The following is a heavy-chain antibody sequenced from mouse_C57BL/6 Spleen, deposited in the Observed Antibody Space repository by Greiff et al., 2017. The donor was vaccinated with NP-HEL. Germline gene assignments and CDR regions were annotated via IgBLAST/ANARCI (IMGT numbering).Heavy chain of an antibody. Sequence: VQLQQPGPELVKPGASVKISCKASGYSFTGYYMNWVKQSPEKSLEWIGEINPSTGGTTYNQKFKAKATLTVDKSSSTAYMQLKGLTSEDSAVYYCAREVYGSSTSWFAYWGQGTLVTVSA. CDR1: GYSFTGYY. J-gene: IGHJ3*01. D-gene: IGHD1-1*01. V-gene: IGHV1-42*01. CDR2: INPSTGGT. CDR3: AREVYGSSTSWFAY.